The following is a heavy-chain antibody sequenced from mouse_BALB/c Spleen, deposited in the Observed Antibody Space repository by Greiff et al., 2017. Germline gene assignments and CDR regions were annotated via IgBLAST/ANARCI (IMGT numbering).Heavy chain of an antibody. Sequence: VQLQQSGPELVKPGASMKISCKASGYSFTGYTMNWVKQSHGKNLEWIGLINPYNGGTSYNQKFKGKATLTVDKSSSTAYMQLSSLTSEDSAVYYCARRTEYGNYVPLAYWGQGTLVTVSA. J-gene: IGHJ3*01. CDR2: INPYNGGT. CDR3: ARRTEYGNYVPLAY. D-gene: IGHD2-10*02. CDR1: GYSFTGYT. V-gene: IGHV1S135*01.